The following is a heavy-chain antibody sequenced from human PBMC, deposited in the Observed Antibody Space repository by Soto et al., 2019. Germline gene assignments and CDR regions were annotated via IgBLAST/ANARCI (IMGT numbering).Heavy chain of an antibody. D-gene: IGHD6-6*01. V-gene: IGHV4-61*03. CDR2: IYNTRST. CDR3: ATEYSNSPEAFDF. CDR1: GVSVYSANYY. Sequence: PSETLSLTCTVSGVSVYSANYYWSWIRQPPGKGLEWIGHIYNTRSTTYNPSLKSRVTISLDTSRNHFSLSLNSVTAADTAVFYCATEYSNSPEAFDFWGRGTLVTVSS. J-gene: IGHJ4*02.